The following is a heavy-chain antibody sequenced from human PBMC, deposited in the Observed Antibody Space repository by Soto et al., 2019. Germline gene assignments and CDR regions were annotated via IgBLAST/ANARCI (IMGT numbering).Heavy chain of an antibody. J-gene: IGHJ5*02. V-gene: IGHV4-4*07. D-gene: IGHD2-2*01. CDR1: GGSISSYY. CDR3: ARDVADCSSTSCYPNWFDP. Sequence: SETLSLTCTVSGGSISSYYWSWIRQPAGKGLEWIGRIYTSGSTNYNPSLKSRVTMSVDTSKNQFSLKLSSVTAADTAVYYCARDVADCSSTSCYPNWFDPWGQGTLVTVSS. CDR2: IYTSGST.